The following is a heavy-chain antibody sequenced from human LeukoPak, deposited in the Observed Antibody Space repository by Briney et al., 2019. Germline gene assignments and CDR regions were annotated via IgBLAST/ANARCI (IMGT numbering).Heavy chain of an antibody. Sequence: GGSLRLSCAASGFTFSSYAMHWVRQAPGKGLEWVAVISYDGSNKYYADSVKGRFTISRDNSKNTLYLQTNSLRAEDTAVYYCARDYYDSSGSIDYWGQGTLVTVSS. CDR3: ARDYYDSSGSIDY. D-gene: IGHD3-22*01. CDR2: ISYDGSNK. J-gene: IGHJ4*02. V-gene: IGHV3-30-3*01. CDR1: GFTFSSYA.